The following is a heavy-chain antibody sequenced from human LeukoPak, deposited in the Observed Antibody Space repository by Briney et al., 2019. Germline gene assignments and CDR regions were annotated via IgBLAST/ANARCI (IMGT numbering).Heavy chain of an antibody. V-gene: IGHV4-34*01. CDR3: ARGYSGYDPFDY. D-gene: IGHD5-12*01. Sequence: SETLSLTCAVYGGSFSGYYWSWIRQPPGKGLEWIGEINHSGSTNYNPSLKSRVTISVDTSKNQFSLKLSSVTAADTAVYYCARGYSGYDPFDYWGQGTLVTVSS. J-gene: IGHJ4*02. CDR2: INHSGST. CDR1: GGSFSGYY.